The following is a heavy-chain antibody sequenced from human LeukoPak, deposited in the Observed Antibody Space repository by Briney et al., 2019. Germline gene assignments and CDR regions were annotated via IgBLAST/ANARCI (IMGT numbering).Heavy chain of an antibody. V-gene: IGHV3-7*01. CDR3: ARDLGPPGLLWFGESTDY. CDR1: GFTFSSYW. CDR2: IKQDGSEK. Sequence: GGSLRLSCAASGFTFSSYWMSWVRQAPGKGLEWVANIKQDGSEKYYVDSVKGRFTISRDNAKNSLYLQMNSLRAEDTAVYYCARDLGPPGLLWFGESTDYWGQGTLVTVSS. J-gene: IGHJ4*02. D-gene: IGHD3-10*01.